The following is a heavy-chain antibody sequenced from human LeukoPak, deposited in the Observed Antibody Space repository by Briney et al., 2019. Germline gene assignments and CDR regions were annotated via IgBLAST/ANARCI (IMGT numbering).Heavy chain of an antibody. J-gene: IGHJ4*02. CDR3: ARVWRSGSYLTNDD. V-gene: IGHV3-21*01. Sequence: GGSLRLSCAASGFTFSSYSMNWVRQAPGKGLEWVSSISSSSSYIYYADSVKGRFTISRDNAKNSLYLQMNSLRTEDTAVYYCARVWRSGSYLTNDDWGKGNLVTVSS. D-gene: IGHD1-26*01. CDR2: ISSSSSYI. CDR1: GFTFSSYS.